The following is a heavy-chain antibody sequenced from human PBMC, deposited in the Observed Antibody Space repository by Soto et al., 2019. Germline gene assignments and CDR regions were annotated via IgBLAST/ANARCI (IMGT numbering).Heavy chain of an antibody. V-gene: IGHV3-30*18. Sequence: GGSLRLSCAASGFTFSHYDMHWVRQAPGKGLEWVAVISFDGRNTYYGDSVKGRFTISRDKSKNKLYLQMNSLRAEDTAVYYCAKPIVAAGYYGMDVWGQGTTVTSP. CDR1: GFTFSHYD. CDR2: ISFDGRNT. J-gene: IGHJ6*02. D-gene: IGHD6-13*01. CDR3: AKPIVAAGYYGMDV.